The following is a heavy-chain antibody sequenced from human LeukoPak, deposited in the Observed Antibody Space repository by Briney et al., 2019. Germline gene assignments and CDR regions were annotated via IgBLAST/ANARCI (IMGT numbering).Heavy chain of an antibody. Sequence: GGSLRLSCAASGFTFSSYAMHWVRQAPGKGLEWVAVISYDGSNKYYADSVKGRFTISRDNSKNTLYLQMNSLRAEDTAVYYCARDHSVLLWFGESSGAFDIWGQGTMVTVSS. CDR1: GFTFSSYA. CDR3: ARDHSVLLWFGESSGAFDI. J-gene: IGHJ3*02. CDR2: ISYDGSNK. V-gene: IGHV3-30-3*01. D-gene: IGHD3-10*01.